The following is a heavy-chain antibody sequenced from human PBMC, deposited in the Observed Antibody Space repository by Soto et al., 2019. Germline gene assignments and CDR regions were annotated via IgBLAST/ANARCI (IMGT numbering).Heavy chain of an antibody. V-gene: IGHV3-30-3*01. D-gene: IGHD6-13*01. CDR1: GFTFSSYA. Sequence: GGSLRLSCAASGFTFSSYAMHWVRQAPGKGLEWVAVISYDGSNKYYADSVKGRFTISRDNSKNTLYLQMNSLRAEDTAVYYCAREAGIAAAGTWYYYGMDGWGQGTTVTVSS. J-gene: IGHJ6*02. CDR3: AREAGIAAAGTWYYYGMDG. CDR2: ISYDGSNK.